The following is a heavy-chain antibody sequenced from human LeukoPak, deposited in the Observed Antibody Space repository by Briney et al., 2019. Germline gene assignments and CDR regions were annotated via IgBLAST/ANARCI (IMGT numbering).Heavy chain of an antibody. CDR3: ARSGTGVFDY. J-gene: IGHJ4*02. CDR2: MSSSGKNL. Sequence: GGSLRLPCAASGFTFTSYAMNWVRQAPGKGLEWVSYMSSSGKNLYYADSVKGRFTISRDKAQNSLYLQMNSLRAEDTAVYFCARSGTGVFDYWGREPWSPSPQ. D-gene: IGHD3-10*01. CDR1: GFTFTSYA. V-gene: IGHV3-21*05.